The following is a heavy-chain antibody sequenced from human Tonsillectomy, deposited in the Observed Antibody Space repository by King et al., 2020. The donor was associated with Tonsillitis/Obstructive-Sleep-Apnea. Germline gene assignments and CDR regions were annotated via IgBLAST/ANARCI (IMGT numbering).Heavy chain of an antibody. D-gene: IGHD6-13*01. CDR3: AREHSSSLDY. CDR1: GGSFSGYY. V-gene: IGHV4-34*01. J-gene: IGHJ4*02. Sequence: QLQEWGAGLLKPSETLSLTCAVYGGSFSGYYWNWIRQPPGKGLEWIGEIDHSGSTNYNPSLKSRVTISVDTSKNQFSLKLSSVTAADTAVYYCAREHSSSLDYWGQGTLVTVSS. CDR2: IDHSGST.